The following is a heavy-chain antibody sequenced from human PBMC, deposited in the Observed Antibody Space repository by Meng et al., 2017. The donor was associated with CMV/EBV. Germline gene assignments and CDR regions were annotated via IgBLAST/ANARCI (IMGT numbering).Heavy chain of an antibody. CDR2: IIPIFSTA. Sequence: ASGGTFSSYAISWVRQAPGPGLEWMGGIIPIFSTANYAQKFQGRVTITTDESTSTAYMELSSLRSEDTAVYYCARDRDGYNLYYFDYWGQGTLVTVSS. CDR1: GGTFSSYA. V-gene: IGHV1-69*05. J-gene: IGHJ4*02. D-gene: IGHD5-24*01. CDR3: ARDRDGYNLYYFDY.